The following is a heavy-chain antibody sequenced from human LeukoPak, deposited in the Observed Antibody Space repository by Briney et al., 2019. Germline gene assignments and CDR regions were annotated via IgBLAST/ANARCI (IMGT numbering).Heavy chain of an antibody. D-gene: IGHD6-19*01. Sequence: SQTLSLTCALSGDSVSSNSAAWNWIRQSPSRGLEWLGRTYYRSKWYNDYAVSVKSRIAINPDTSKNQFSLQLNSVTPEDTAVYYCAREPSSVTGMLFDYWGQGTLVTVSS. V-gene: IGHV6-1*01. CDR2: TYYRSKWYN. CDR3: AREPSSVTGMLFDY. CDR1: GDSVSSNSAA. J-gene: IGHJ4*02.